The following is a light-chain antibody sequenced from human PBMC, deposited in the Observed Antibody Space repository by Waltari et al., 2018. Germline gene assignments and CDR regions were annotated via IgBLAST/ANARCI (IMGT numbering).Light chain of an antibody. V-gene: IGKV3-20*01. CDR3: QQYGPSPPYT. J-gene: IGKJ2*01. Sequence: EIVLTQSPGTLSLSPGERATLFCRASQSVRSNYLAWYQQRPGQPPRLLIYGASSRATGIPDRFSGSGSGTDFTLTISRLEPEDFAMYYCQQYGPSPPYTFGQGTKLEIK. CDR1: QSVRSNY. CDR2: GAS.